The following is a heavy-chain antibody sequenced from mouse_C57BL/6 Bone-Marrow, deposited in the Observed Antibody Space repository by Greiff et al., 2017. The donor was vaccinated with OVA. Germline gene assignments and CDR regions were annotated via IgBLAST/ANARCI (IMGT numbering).Heavy chain of an antibody. CDR3: TRWGTTVVAPCGY. CDR2: IDPETGGT. D-gene: IGHD1-1*01. V-gene: IGHV1-15*01. J-gene: IGHJ2*01. Sequence: VQLQQSGAELVRPGASVTLSCKASGYTFTDYEMHWVKQTPVHGLEWIGAIDPETGGTAYNQKFKGKAILTADKSSSTAYMELRSLTSEDSAVYYCTRWGTTVVAPCGYWGQGTTLTVSA. CDR1: GYTFTDYE.